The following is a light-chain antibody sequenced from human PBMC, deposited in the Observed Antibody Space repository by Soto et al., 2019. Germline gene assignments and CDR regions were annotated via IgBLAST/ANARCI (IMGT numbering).Light chain of an antibody. J-gene: IGLJ3*02. V-gene: IGLV2-14*01. Sequence: QSALTQPASVSGSPGQSITISCTGTNNDIGSYNYVSWYQQHPGKAPRLLISEVQNWPSGGSHRFSGSKSANTASLTISGLQAEDEADYYCSSYTTSTTWVFGGGTELTVL. CDR2: EVQ. CDR1: NNDIGSYNY. CDR3: SSYTTSTTWV.